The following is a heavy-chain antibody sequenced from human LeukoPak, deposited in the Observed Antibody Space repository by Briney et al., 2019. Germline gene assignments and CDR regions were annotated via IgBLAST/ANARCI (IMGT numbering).Heavy chain of an antibody. D-gene: IGHD3-3*01. Sequence: PSETLSLTCTVFGDSISSGSYCWGWIRQPPGKGLEWVASICHSGSTYYNPSLKSRVTISVDTSKNQFSLKLSSVTAADTAVYYCARGDGDYDFWSGYGNHNWFDPWGQGTLVTVSS. V-gene: IGHV4-39*07. CDR2: ICHSGST. J-gene: IGHJ5*02. CDR1: GDSISSGSYC. CDR3: ARGDGDYDFWSGYGNHNWFDP.